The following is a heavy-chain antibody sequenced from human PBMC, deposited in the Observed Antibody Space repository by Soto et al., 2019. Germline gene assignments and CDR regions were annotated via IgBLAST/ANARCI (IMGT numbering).Heavy chain of an antibody. Sequence: QVQLQESGPGLVKPSQTLSLTCSVSGGSISSGAYYWSWIRQHPGKGLEWIGYIFYSGSTFYNPSLKSRLYMSVDTSKNQFSLKLSSVTAADTAVYYCVRVTAVAGERYFDHWGQGTLVTVSS. CDR2: IFYSGST. V-gene: IGHV4-31*03. D-gene: IGHD6-19*01. J-gene: IGHJ4*02. CDR3: VRVTAVAGERYFDH. CDR1: GGSISSGAYY.